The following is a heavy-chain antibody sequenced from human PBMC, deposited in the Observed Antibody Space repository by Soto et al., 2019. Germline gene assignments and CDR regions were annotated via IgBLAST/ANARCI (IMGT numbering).Heavy chain of an antibody. CDR2: INNSGGGT. D-gene: IGHD3-22*01. Sequence: PGGSLRLSCAASGFPFSTYAMSWVRQAPGKGLEWVSTINNSGGGTYSPDSMKGRFTISRDNAKNSLYLQMNSLRAEDTAVYYCARDDYPYYDDSSGYHFDYWGQGALVTVSS. CDR3: ARDDYPYYDDSSGYHFDY. CDR1: GFPFSTYA. J-gene: IGHJ4*02. V-gene: IGHV3-23*01.